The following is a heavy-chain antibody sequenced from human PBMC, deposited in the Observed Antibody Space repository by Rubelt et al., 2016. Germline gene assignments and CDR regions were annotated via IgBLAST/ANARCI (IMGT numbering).Heavy chain of an antibody. CDR1: GFSLSTSGVG. Sequence: QITLMESGPTLVKPTQTLTLTCTFSGFSLSTSGVGVGWIRQPQGKALEWLALIYWNDAKRYSPSLKSRLTITQDTSKNQVVLRMTNMDPTDIATYYCAHGEWELFVGWWVDPWGQGTLVTVPP. CDR3: AHGEWELFVGWWVDP. J-gene: IGHJ5*02. CDR2: IYWNDAK. D-gene: IGHD1-26*01. V-gene: IGHV2-5*01.